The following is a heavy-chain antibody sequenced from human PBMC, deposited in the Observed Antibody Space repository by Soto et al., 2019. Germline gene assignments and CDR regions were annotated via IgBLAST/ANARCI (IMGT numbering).Heavy chain of an antibody. CDR2: IYYSGST. Sequence: SETLSLTCTVSGGSISSSSYYWRWIRQPPGKGLEWIGSIYYSGSTYYNPSLKSRVTISVDTSKNQFSLKLSSVTAADTAVYYCARSALSITIFGVVRYKWFDLWGQGTLVTASS. CDR1: GGSISSSSYY. CDR3: ARSALSITIFGVVRYKWFDL. D-gene: IGHD3-3*01. J-gene: IGHJ5*02. V-gene: IGHV4-39*01.